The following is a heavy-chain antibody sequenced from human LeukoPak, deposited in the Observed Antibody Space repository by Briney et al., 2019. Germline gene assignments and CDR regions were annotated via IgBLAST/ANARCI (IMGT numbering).Heavy chain of an antibody. D-gene: IGHD3-22*01. V-gene: IGHV4-39*01. CDR2: IYYSGST. CDR3: ARYYYDSSGYDY. Sequence: SETLSLTCTVSGGSISSSRYYWGWIRQPPGKGLEWIGSIYYSGSTYYNPSLKSRVTISVDTSKNQFSLKLSSVTAADTAVYYCARYYYDSSGYDYWGQGTLVTVSS. CDR1: GGSISSSRYY. J-gene: IGHJ4*02.